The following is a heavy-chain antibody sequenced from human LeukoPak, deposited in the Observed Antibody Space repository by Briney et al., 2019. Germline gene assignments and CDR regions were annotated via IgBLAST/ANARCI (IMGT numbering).Heavy chain of an antibody. CDR3: AKGQGPLFDY. CDR1: GFSFSSYW. Sequence: GGSLRLSCAASGFSFSSYWMSWVRQAPGKGLEWVSAISGSGGSTYYADSVKGRFTISRDNSKNTLYLQMNSLRAEDTAVYYCAKGQGPLFDYWGQGTLVTVSS. J-gene: IGHJ4*02. CDR2: ISGSGGST. V-gene: IGHV3-23*01.